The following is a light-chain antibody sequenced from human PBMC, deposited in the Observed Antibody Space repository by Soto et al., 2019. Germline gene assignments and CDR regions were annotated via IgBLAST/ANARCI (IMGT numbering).Light chain of an antibody. Sequence: SALTQPASVSGSPVQSISISCTGTTSDVGRYNYVSWYQQHPGEAPKLMIYDVRYRLLWVSKRFSGSKSGITASLSISGLQGEDEAHYYCNSFTTGSTYVFGTGNKVTVL. CDR2: DVR. V-gene: IGLV2-14*03. CDR3: NSFTTGSTYV. J-gene: IGLJ1*01. CDR1: TSDVGRYNY.